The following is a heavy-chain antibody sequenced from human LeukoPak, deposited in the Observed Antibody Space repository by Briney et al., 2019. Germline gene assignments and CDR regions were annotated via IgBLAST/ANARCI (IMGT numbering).Heavy chain of an antibody. J-gene: IGHJ4*02. Sequence: ASVKVSFKASGYTFPNYYIHWVRQAPGQGLAWMGMIDPSDGRPTYGQNFQGSVTMTKDTSKSTVYMELSSLRSEDTAVYYCARDRSSSGWLYFDYWGQGTLVTVSS. CDR1: GYTFPNYY. CDR2: IDPSDGRP. V-gene: IGHV1-46*01. D-gene: IGHD6-19*01. CDR3: ARDRSSSGWLYFDY.